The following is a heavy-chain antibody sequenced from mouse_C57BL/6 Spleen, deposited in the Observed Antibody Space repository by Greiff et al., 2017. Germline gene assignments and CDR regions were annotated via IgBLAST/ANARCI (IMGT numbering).Heavy chain of an antibody. Sequence: EVKLMESGGDLVKPGGSLKLSCAASGFTFSSYGMSWVRQTPDKRLEWVATISSGGSYTYYPDSVKGRFTISRDNAKNTLYLQMSRLKSEDTAMYYCARLYGYDGAYAMDYWGQGTSVTVSS. J-gene: IGHJ4*01. CDR2: ISSGGSYT. D-gene: IGHD2-2*01. CDR3: ARLYGYDGAYAMDY. V-gene: IGHV5-6*01. CDR1: GFTFSSYG.